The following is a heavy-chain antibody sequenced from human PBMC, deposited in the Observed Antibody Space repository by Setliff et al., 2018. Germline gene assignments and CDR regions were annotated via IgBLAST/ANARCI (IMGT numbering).Heavy chain of an antibody. CDR2: MNPNSGNT. Sequence: ASVKVSCKASGYTFTSYDINWVRQATGQGLEWMGWMNPNSGNTGYAQKFQGRVAITRNTSISTAYMELSSLRSEDTAVYYCARLYYYGSGINGMDVWGQGTTVTVS. V-gene: IGHV1-8*03. CDR3: ARLYYYGSGINGMDV. D-gene: IGHD3-10*01. CDR1: GYTFTSYD. J-gene: IGHJ6*02.